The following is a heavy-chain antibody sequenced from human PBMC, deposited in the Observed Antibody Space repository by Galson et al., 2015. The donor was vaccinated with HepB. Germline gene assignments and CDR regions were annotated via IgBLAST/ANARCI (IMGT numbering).Heavy chain of an antibody. D-gene: IGHD4-17*01. CDR3: ARAPDYGDYVDYFDY. J-gene: IGHJ4*02. CDR1: GGSISSGGYY. CDR2: IYYSGST. Sequence: LTCTVSGGSISSGGYYWSWIRQHPGKGLEWIGYIYYSGSTYYNPSLKSRVTISVDTSKNQFSLKLSSVTAADTAVYYCARAPDYGDYVDYFDYWGQGTLVTVSS. V-gene: IGHV4-31*03.